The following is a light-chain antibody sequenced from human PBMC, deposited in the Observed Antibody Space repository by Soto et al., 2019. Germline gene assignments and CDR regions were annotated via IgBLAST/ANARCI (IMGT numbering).Light chain of an antibody. CDR1: QSISSY. Sequence: IQMTQSPSSLSASVGDRVTITCRASQSISSYLNWYQQKPGKAPKLLIYAASSLQSGVPSRFSGSGSGTDFTLTISSLQPEDFATYYCQQSYSTPWTFGQGTMVDTK. V-gene: IGKV1-39*01. CDR3: QQSYSTPWT. J-gene: IGKJ1*01. CDR2: AAS.